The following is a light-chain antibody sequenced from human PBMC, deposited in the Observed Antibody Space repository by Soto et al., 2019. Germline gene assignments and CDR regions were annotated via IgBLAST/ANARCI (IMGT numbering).Light chain of an antibody. CDR3: QQSYNTPIS. CDR2: AAS. CDR1: QSISSY. Sequence: DIPMTQSPSSLSASVGDRVTITCRASQSISSYLNWYQQKPGKAPKLLIYAASSLQSGVPSRFSGSRSGTDFALPISSLQPEDFATYYCQQSYNTPISFCPWTKVDIK. J-gene: IGKJ3*01. V-gene: IGKV1-39*01.